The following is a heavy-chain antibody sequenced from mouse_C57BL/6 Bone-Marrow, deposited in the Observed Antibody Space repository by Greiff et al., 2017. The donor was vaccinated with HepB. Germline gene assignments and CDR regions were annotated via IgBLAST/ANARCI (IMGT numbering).Heavy chain of an antibody. CDR2: SYPRSGNT. J-gene: IGHJ3*01. V-gene: IGHV1-81*01. Sequence: QVQLQHSGAELARPGASVKLSCKASGYTFTSYGISWVKQRPGQGLEWIGESYPRSGNTYYNEKFKGKATLTADKSSSTAYIELRSLTSEDAAVYFCAREDYYGSSFAWFAYWGQGTLVTVSA. CDR1: GYTFTSYG. CDR3: AREDYYGSSFAWFAY. D-gene: IGHD1-1*01.